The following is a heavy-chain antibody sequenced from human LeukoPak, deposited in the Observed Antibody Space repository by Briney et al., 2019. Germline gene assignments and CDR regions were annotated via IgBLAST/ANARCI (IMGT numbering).Heavy chain of an antibody. V-gene: IGHV3-48*03. D-gene: IGHD3-10*02. J-gene: IGHJ6*04. CDR1: GFTFSSYE. Sequence: GGSLRLSCAASGFTFSSYEMNWVRQATGKGLEWVSYISSSGSTIYYADSVKGRFTISRDNAKNSLYLKMNSLRAEDTAVYYCAELGITMIGGVWGKGTTVTISS. CDR2: ISSSGSTI. CDR3: AELGITMIGGV.